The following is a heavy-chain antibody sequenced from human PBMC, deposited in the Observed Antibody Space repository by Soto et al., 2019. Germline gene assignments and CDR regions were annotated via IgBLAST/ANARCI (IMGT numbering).Heavy chain of an antibody. D-gene: IGHD3-9*01. CDR3: ARSIAPHRGYFDWTHYYYMDV. V-gene: IGHV1-46*03. Sequence: ASVKVSCKTSGYAFTSYYMHWVRQAPGQGLEWMGIINPSGGSTSYAQKFQGRVTMTRDTSTSTVYMELSSLRSEDTAVYYCARSIAPHRGYFDWTHYYYMDVWGKGTTVTVSS. CDR2: INPSGGST. CDR1: GYAFTSYY. J-gene: IGHJ6*03.